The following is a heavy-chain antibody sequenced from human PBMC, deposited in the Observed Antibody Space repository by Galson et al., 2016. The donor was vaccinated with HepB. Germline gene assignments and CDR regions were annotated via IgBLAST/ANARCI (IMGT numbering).Heavy chain of an antibody. Sequence: SLRLSCAASGFTFSSYTMNWVRQAPGKGLEWVSSISSSTSYIYSADSVKGRFTISRDNAKNSLYLQMNSLRVEDTAIYYCTRDLGWGGTGYFDYWGQGTLVTVSS. CDR1: GFTFSSYT. V-gene: IGHV3-21*01. CDR2: ISSSTSYI. D-gene: IGHD6-19*01. CDR3: TRDLGWGGTGYFDY. J-gene: IGHJ4*02.